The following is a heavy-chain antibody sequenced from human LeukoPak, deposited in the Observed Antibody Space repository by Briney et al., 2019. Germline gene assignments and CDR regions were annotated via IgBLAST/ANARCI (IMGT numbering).Heavy chain of an antibody. CDR3: ARVRIGDYETPFDY. CDR1: GGSISSSSYY. CDR2: IYYSGST. J-gene: IGHJ4*02. Sequence: SETLSLTCTVSGGSISSSSYYWGWIRQPPGKGLEWIGSIYYSGSTYYNPSLKSRVTISVDTSKNQFSLKLSSVTAADTAVYYCARVRIGDYETPFDYWGQGTLVTVSS. D-gene: IGHD4-17*01. V-gene: IGHV4-39*07.